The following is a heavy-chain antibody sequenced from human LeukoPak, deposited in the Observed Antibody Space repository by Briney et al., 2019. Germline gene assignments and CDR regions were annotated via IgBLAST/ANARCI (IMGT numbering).Heavy chain of an antibody. J-gene: IGHJ4*02. CDR3: AKETGRWELE. CDR1: GFTFSSYS. V-gene: IGHV3-21*06. CDR2: ISSSNTYI. D-gene: IGHD1-26*01. Sequence: GGSLRLSCAASGFTFSSYSMIWVRQAPGKGLEWVSSISSSNTYIYYADSVKGRFTISRDNAKNSLFLQMNDLRAEDTAVYYCAKETGRWELEWGQGTLVTVSS.